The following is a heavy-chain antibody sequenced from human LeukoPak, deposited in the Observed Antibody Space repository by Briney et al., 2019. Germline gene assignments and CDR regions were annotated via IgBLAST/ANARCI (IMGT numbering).Heavy chain of an antibody. CDR2: IKQDGSEK. J-gene: IGHJ4*02. CDR1: GFTFSSYW. D-gene: IGHD6-13*01. V-gene: IGHV3-7*01. Sequence: GGSLRLSCAASGFTFSSYWMSGVRQAPGKGLEWVANIKQDGSEKYYVDSVKGRFTISRDNAKNSLYLQMNSLRAEDTAVYYCAREPSQYSSSWFPYYFDYWGQGTLVTVSS. CDR3: AREPSQYSSSWFPYYFDY.